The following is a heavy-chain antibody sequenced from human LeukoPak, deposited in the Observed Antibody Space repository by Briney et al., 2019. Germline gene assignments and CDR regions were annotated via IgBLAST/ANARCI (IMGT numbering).Heavy chain of an antibody. CDR3: AKDLGYSGYDYFDY. D-gene: IGHD5-12*01. CDR2: ISYDGSNK. V-gene: IGHV3-30*18. Sequence: GGSLRPSCAASGFTFSSYGMHWVRQAPGKGLEWVAVISYDGSNKYYADSVKGRFTISRDNSKNTLYLQMNSLRAEDTAVYYCAKDLGYSGYDYFDYWGQGTLVTVSS. CDR1: GFTFSSYG. J-gene: IGHJ4*02.